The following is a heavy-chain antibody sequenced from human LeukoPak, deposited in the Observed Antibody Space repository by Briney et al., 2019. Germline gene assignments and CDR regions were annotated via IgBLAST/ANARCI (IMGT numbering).Heavy chain of an antibody. D-gene: IGHD3-10*01. J-gene: IGHJ4*02. Sequence: PSETLSLTCAVYGGSFSGYYWSWIRQPPGKGLEWIGEINHSGSTNYNPSLKSRVTISVDTSKNQFSLKLSSVTAADTAVYYCARGRWFRELLSPLDYWGQGTLVTVSS. V-gene: IGHV4-34*01. CDR1: GGSFSGYY. CDR3: ARGRWFRELLSPLDY. CDR2: INHSGST.